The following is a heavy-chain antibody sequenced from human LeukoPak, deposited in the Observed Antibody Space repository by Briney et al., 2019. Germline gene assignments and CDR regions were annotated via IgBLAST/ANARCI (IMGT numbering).Heavy chain of an antibody. D-gene: IGHD3-3*01. V-gene: IGHV1-2*02. J-gene: IGHJ6*02. CDR2: INPNSGGT. CDR3: ARVGIFGVVILDYYYGMDV. CDR1: GYTFTGYY. Sequence: ASVKVSCKASGYTFTGYYMHWVRQAPGQGLEWMGWINPNSGGTNYAQKFQGRVTMTRDTSISTAYVELSRLRSDDTAVYYCARVGIFGVVILDYYYGMDVWGQGTTVTVSS.